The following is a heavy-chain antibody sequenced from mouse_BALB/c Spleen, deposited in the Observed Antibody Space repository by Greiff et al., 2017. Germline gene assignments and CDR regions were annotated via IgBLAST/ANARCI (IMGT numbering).Heavy chain of an antibody. Sequence: QVQLQQSGAELAKPGASVKMSCKASGYTFTSYWMHWVKQRPGQGLEWIGYINPSTGYTEYNQKFKDKATLTADKSSSTAYMQLSSLTSEDSAVYYCAREDSYRSHFDYWGQGTTLTVSS. J-gene: IGHJ2*01. D-gene: IGHD2-10*01. CDR1: GYTFTSYW. CDR3: AREDSYRSHFDY. V-gene: IGHV1-7*01. CDR2: INPSTGYT.